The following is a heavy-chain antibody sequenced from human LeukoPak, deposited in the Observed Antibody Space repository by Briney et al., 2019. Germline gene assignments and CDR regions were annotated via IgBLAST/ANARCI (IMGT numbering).Heavy chain of an antibody. CDR3: ARVEVGYYYYMDV. D-gene: IGHD1-1*01. J-gene: IGHJ6*03. V-gene: IGHV3-74*01. Sequence: GGSLRLSCAASGFTFSNYWMHWVRQAPGKGLVWVSRINSDGSSTSYADSVKGRFTISRDNAKNTLYLQMNSLRAEDTAVYYCARVEVGYYYYMDVWGKGTTVTVSS. CDR2: INSDGSST. CDR1: GFTFSNYW.